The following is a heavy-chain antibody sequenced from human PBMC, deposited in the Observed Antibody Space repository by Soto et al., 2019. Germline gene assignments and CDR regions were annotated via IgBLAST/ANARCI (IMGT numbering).Heavy chain of an antibody. D-gene: IGHD1-26*01. Sequence: SETLSLTCAVYGGSFSGYYWSWIRQPPGKGLEWIGEINHSGSTNYNPSLKSRVTISVDTSKNQFSLKLSSVTAADTAVYYCARGRSYPLGIAWFDPWGQGTLVTVSS. CDR2: INHSGST. CDR3: ARGRSYPLGIAWFDP. CDR1: GGSFSGYY. V-gene: IGHV4-34*01. J-gene: IGHJ5*02.